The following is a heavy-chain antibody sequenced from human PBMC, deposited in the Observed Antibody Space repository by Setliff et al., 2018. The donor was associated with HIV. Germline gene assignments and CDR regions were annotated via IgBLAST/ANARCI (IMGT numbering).Heavy chain of an antibody. CDR2: ITPSDSYT. Sequence: ASVKVSCKASGYIFTSHKIHWVRQAPGQGLEWMGIITPSDSYTAYAQKFQGRVTMTRDTSTSTVYMGLSSLRSDDTAVYYCARDNIIWSKDYWGQGTLVTVSS. CDR3: ARDNIIWSKDY. J-gene: IGHJ4*02. V-gene: IGHV1-46*01. D-gene: IGHD3-10*01. CDR1: GYIFTSHK.